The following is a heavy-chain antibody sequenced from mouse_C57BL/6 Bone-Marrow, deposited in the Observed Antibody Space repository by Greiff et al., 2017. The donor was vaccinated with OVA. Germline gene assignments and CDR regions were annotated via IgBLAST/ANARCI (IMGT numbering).Heavy chain of an antibody. CDR3: TTGITTVVNAMDY. J-gene: IGHJ4*01. Sequence: VQLQQSGAELVRPGASVKLSCTASGFNIKDDYMHWVKQRPEQGLEWIGWIDTENGDTEYASKFQGKATITADTSSNTAYLQLSSLTSEDTAVYYCTTGITTVVNAMDYWGQGTSVTVSS. CDR1: GFNIKDDY. V-gene: IGHV14-4*01. D-gene: IGHD1-1*01. CDR2: IDTENGDT.